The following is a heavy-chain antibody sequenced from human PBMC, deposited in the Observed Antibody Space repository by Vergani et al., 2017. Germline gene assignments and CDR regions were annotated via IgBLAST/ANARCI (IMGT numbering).Heavy chain of an antibody. V-gene: IGHV1-46*03. Sequence: QVQLVQSGAEVKKSGASVKVSCKTSGYTFRNYYMHWVRQAPGQGLEWMGKINPSGGHPNYAQKFQGRVTMTRDTSTSTAYMELSSLRSEDTAIYYCARGDYGILTGYRYWGQGTLVTVSA. CDR1: GYTFRNYY. CDR3: ARGDYGILTGYRY. J-gene: IGHJ4*02. CDR2: INPSGGHP. D-gene: IGHD3-9*01.